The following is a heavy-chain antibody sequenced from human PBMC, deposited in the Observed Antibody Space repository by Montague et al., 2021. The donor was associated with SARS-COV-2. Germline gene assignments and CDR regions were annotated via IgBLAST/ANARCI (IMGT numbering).Heavy chain of an antibody. CDR3: AKETAAIGNPLFDS. J-gene: IGHJ4*02. Sequence: SLSLSFSASGFPFSSYAMSWVRQAPGKGLEWVSVIVNNGRKSFYADSVKGRFVISRDNSDNMVYLQLNSLRAEDTAIYYCAKETAAIGNPLFDSWGQGTLITVSS. V-gene: IGHV3-23*01. CDR1: GFPFSSYA. CDR2: IVNNGRKS. D-gene: IGHD4-23*01.